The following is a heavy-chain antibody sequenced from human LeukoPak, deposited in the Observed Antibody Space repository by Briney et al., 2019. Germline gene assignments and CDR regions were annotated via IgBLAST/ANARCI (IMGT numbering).Heavy chain of an antibody. J-gene: IGHJ4*02. CDR3: ARGGDIYSSSWYGY. D-gene: IGHD6-13*01. CDR2: MNPNSGNT. V-gene: IGHV1-8*03. CDR1: GYTFTSYD. Sequence: ASVKVSCKASGYTFTSYDINWVRQATGQGLEWMGWMNPNSGNTGYAQKFQGRVTITRNTSISTAYMELSGLRSEDTAVYYCARGGDIYSSSWYGYWGQGTLVTVSS.